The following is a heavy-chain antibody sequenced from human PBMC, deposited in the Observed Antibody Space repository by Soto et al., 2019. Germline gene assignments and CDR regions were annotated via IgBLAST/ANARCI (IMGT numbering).Heavy chain of an antibody. Sequence: ASVKVSCKASGYTFTSYAMHWVRQAPGQRLEWMGWINAGNGNTKYSQKFQGRVTITRDTSASTAYMELSSLRSEDTAVYYCARETAPVAVTEDYYYYGMDVWGQGTTVTVS. CDR1: GYTFTSYA. J-gene: IGHJ6*02. CDR3: ARETAPVAVTEDYYYYGMDV. CDR2: INAGNGNT. V-gene: IGHV1-3*01. D-gene: IGHD6-19*01.